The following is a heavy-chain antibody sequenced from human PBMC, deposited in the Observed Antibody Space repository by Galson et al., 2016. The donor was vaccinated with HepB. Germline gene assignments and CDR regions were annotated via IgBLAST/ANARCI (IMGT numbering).Heavy chain of an antibody. CDR1: GGTFSNYA. D-gene: IGHD4-17*01. CDR3: AQPRTTVTTLYYYYGMDV. J-gene: IGHJ6*02. Sequence: SVKVSCKASGGTFSNYAISWVRQAPGQGLEWMGGIITIFGTANYAQKFQGRVTITADESTSTAYMELSSLRSEDTAVYYCAQPRTTVTTLYYYYGMDVWGQGTTVTVSS. V-gene: IGHV1-69*13. CDR2: IITIFGTA.